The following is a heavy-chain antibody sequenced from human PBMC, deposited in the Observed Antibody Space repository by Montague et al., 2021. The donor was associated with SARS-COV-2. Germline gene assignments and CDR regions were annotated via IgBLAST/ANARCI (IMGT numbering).Heavy chain of an antibody. Sequence: SLRLSCAASGFTFGDYYLTWIRQAPGKGLEWASYISGSGSTIYYADSVKGRFTISRDNAKYSVFLQMNSLRAEDTAVYYCATRLTTIPYWGQGTLVTVSS. CDR3: ATRLTTIPY. CDR2: ISGSGSTI. CDR1: GFTFGDYY. D-gene: IGHD4-17*01. J-gene: IGHJ4*02. V-gene: IGHV3-11*01.